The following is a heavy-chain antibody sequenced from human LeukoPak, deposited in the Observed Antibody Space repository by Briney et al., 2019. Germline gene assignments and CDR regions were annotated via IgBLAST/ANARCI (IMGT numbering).Heavy chain of an antibody. D-gene: IGHD1-26*01. J-gene: IGHJ3*02. V-gene: IGHV1-46*01. CDR2: INPSGGST. CDR1: GYTFTSYY. Sequence: ASVKVSCKASGYTFTSYYMHWVRQAPGQGLEWMGIINPSGGSTSYAQKFQGRVTMTRDMSTSTVYMGLSSLRSEDTAVYYCAREESGSYSGDAFDIWGQGTMVTVSS. CDR3: AREESGSYSGDAFDI.